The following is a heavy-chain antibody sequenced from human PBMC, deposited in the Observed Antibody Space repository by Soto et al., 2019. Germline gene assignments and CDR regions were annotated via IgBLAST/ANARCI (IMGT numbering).Heavy chain of an antibody. D-gene: IGHD2-2*01. CDR3: ARLGFYYQSLDP. CDR2: IYYGGTT. J-gene: IGHJ5*02. Sequence: SETQSPTRNVSGCSLRPKSMARTRQPPGKGLEWIGYIYYGGTTRYNPSLESRVTVSLETSKSQFSLTLSSVTASDTAVYYCARLGFYYQSLDPWGHGTLVTVSS. CDR1: GCSLRPKS. V-gene: IGHV4-59*08.